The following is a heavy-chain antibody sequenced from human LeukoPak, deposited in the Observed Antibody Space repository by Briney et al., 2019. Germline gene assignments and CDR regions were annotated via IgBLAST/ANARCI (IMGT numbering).Heavy chain of an antibody. D-gene: IGHD3-16*02. V-gene: IGHV3-23*01. Sequence: GGSLRLSCAASGFTFSNYGMSWVRQAPGKGLEWVSSISGNAVGTYYADSVKGRFTISRDNSKNTLYLQMNSLRGEDTAVYYCARGGASSRYFDYWGQGTLVTVSS. CDR3: ARGGASSRYFDY. CDR2: ISGNAVGT. CDR1: GFTFSNYG. J-gene: IGHJ4*02.